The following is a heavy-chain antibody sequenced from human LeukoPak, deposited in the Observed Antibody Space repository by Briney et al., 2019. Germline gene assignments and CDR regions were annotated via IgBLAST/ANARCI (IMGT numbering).Heavy chain of an antibody. CDR3: ARAEGLRPTPLDY. Sequence: ASVKVSCKASGYTFTGYYMHWVRQAPGQGLEWMGRINPNSGGTNYAQKFQGRVTMTTDTSTSTAYMELRSLRSDDTAVYYCARAEGLRPTPLDYWGQGTLVTVSS. CDR2: INPNSGGT. CDR1: GYTFTGYY. V-gene: IGHV1-2*06. J-gene: IGHJ4*02. D-gene: IGHD4/OR15-4a*01.